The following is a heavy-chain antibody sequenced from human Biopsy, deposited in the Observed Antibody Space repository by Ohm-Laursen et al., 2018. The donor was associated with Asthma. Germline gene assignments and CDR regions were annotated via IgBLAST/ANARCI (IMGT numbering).Heavy chain of an antibody. CDR3: ARCQVGYSSGWSLLLKKIYYSGMDV. CDR1: GGTLSNFA. D-gene: IGHD6-19*01. Sequence: SVKVSCKAPGGTLSNFAISWVRQAPGQGLEWVGGIMTVFGTTNYAQKFQGRVTITADESTSTAYMEVTSLRSEDTAIYYCARCQVGYSSGWSLLLKKIYYSGMDVWGQGTAVTVSS. CDR2: IMTVFGTT. J-gene: IGHJ6*02. V-gene: IGHV1-69*13.